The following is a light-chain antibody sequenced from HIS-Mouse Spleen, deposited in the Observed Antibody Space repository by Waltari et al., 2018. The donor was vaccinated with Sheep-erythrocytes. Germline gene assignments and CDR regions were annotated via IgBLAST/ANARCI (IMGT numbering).Light chain of an antibody. CDR3: CSYAGSYNQV. V-gene: IGLV2-11*01. Sequence: QSSLTQPRSVSGSPGQSVTISCTGTRSDVGRYNYVSWYQQHPCKAPKLMISAVSQLTSGVPDRFCGSKSGNTDSLTIYGLQAEDAADYYCCSYAGSYNQVFETGTKVTVL. J-gene: IGLJ1*01. CDR2: AVS. CDR1: RSDVGRYNY.